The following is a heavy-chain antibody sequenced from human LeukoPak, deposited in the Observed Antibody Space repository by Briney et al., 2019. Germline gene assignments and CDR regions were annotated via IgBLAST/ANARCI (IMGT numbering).Heavy chain of an antibody. V-gene: IGHV3-9*01. CDR1: GFTFDDYA. J-gene: IGHJ4*02. CDR2: ISWNSGSI. Sequence: GGSLRLSCAASGFTFDDYAMHWVRQAPGKGLEWVSGISWNSGSIGYADSVKGRFTISRDNAKNSLYLQMNSLRAEDTALYYCAKDSGYSGYEKYFDYWGQGTLVTVSS. D-gene: IGHD5-12*01. CDR3: AKDSGYSGYEKYFDY.